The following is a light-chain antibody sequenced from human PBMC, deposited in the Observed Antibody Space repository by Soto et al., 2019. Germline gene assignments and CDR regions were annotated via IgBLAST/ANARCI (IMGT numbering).Light chain of an antibody. V-gene: IGKV1-9*01. Sequence: DIQLTQPPSFLSASVGDRVTITCRASQGISSYLAWYQQKPGKAPKLLIYAASTLQSGVPSRFSGSGSGTEFTLTISSLQPEDFATYYCQQLNSYPFFGGGTKVDIK. CDR1: QGISSY. CDR2: AAS. J-gene: IGKJ4*01. CDR3: QQLNSYPF.